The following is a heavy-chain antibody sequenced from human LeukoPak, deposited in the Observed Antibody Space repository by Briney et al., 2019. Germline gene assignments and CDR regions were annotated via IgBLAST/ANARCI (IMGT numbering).Heavy chain of an antibody. V-gene: IGHV3-48*02. CDR3: ARVGGATAVTMYFEY. CDR1: GITFSGYS. CDR2: MTTSGNTI. Sequence: GGSLRLSCVVSGITFSGYSMIWVRQAPGKGLEWLSFMTTSGNTIFYAESVKERFTISRDNAKKTLYLQMNSLRDEDTAVYYCARVGGATAVTMYFEYWGQGTLVTVSS. J-gene: IGHJ4*02. D-gene: IGHD1-26*01.